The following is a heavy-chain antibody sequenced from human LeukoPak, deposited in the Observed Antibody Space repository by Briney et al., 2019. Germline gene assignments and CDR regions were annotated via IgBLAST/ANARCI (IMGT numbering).Heavy chain of an antibody. J-gene: IGHJ4*02. Sequence: PGGSLRLSCSGSGFIVGEYGMSWVRQPPGKGLQWVSGISRSGATTGYADSVKGRLTISRDNAKNFVYLQMDRLRAEDTALYYCARIDPVGRTWGQGTLVIVSA. CDR2: ISRSGATT. CDR1: GFIVGEYG. D-gene: IGHD1-26*01. CDR3: ARIDPVGRT. V-gene: IGHV3-20*04.